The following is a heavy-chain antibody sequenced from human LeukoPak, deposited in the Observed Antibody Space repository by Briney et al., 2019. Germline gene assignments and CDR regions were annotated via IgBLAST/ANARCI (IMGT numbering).Heavy chain of an antibody. J-gene: IGHJ4*02. CDR2: ISSSGSTI. CDR1: GFTFSDYY. V-gene: IGHV3-11*01. Sequence: GGSLRLSCAASGFTFSDYYMSWIRQAPGKGLEWVSYISSSGSTIYYADSVKGRFTISRDNAKNSLYLQMNSLRAEDTAVYYCARGALTYYYDSSGYYIDYWGQGTPVTVSS. D-gene: IGHD3-22*01. CDR3: ARGALTYYYDSSGYYIDY.